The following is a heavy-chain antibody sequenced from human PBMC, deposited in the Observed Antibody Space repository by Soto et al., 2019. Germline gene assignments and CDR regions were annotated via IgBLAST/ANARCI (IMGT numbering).Heavy chain of an antibody. CDR2: IKSKTDGGTT. CDR3: TTRLRSSSSWYPDLDY. J-gene: IGHJ4*02. CDR1: GFTFSNAW. D-gene: IGHD6-13*01. V-gene: IGHV3-15*01. Sequence: GGSLRLSCAASGFTFSNAWMSWVRQAPGKGLEWVGRIKSKTDGGTTDYAAPVKGRFTISREDSKNTLYLQMNSLKTEDTAVYYCTTRLRSSSSWYPDLDYWGQGTLVTVSS.